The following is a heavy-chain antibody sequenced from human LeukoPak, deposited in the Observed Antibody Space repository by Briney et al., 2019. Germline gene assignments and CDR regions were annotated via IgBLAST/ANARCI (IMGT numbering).Heavy chain of an antibody. CDR2: ISAYNGNT. V-gene: IGHV1-18*04. Sequence: ASVKVSCKASGYTFTSYGISWVRQAPGQGLEWMGWISAYNGNTNYAQKLQGRVTMTTDTSTSTAYMELRSLGSDDTAVYYCARALLWFGEYYFDYWGQGTLVTVSS. CDR1: GYTFTSYG. D-gene: IGHD3-10*01. J-gene: IGHJ4*02. CDR3: ARALLWFGEYYFDY.